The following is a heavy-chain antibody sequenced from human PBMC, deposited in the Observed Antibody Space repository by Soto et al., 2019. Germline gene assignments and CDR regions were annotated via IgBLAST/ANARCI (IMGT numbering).Heavy chain of an antibody. V-gene: IGHV3-11*01. J-gene: IGHJ4*02. Sequence: GGSLRLSCAASGFTFSDYYMSWIRQAPGKGQEWVSYISSSGSTIYYADSVKGRFTISRDNAKNSLYLQMNSLRAEDTAVYYCARDPRRLGYCSSTSCSFDYWGQGTLVTVSS. D-gene: IGHD2-2*01. CDR2: ISSSGSTI. CDR3: ARDPRRLGYCSSTSCSFDY. CDR1: GFTFSDYY.